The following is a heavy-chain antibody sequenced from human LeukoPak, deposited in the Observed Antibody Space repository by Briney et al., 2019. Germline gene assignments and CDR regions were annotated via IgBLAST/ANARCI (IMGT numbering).Heavy chain of an antibody. V-gene: IGHV4-34*01. J-gene: IGHJ4*02. CDR3: AREALLGYYGSGSYYLDY. D-gene: IGHD3-10*01. CDR2: INHSGST. Sequence: SGTLSLTCAVYGGSFSGYYWSWIRQPPGKGLEWIGEINHSGSTNYNPSLKSRVTISVDTSKNQFSLKLSSVTAADTAVYYCAREALLGYYGSGSYYLDYWGQGTLVTVSS. CDR1: GGSFSGYY.